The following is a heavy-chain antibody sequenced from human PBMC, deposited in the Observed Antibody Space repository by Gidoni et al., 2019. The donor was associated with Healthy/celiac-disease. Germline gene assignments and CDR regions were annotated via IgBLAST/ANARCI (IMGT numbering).Heavy chain of an antibody. D-gene: IGHD3-22*01. CDR3: ARESAYYYDSSGYYQTRWLDP. Sequence: QVQLQESGPGLVKPSQTLSLPCTVSGGSISRVGYYWSWIRQHPGKGLEWIGYIYYSGSTYYNPSLKSRVTISVDTSKNQFSLKLSSVTAADTAVYYCARESAYYYDSSGYYQTRWLDPWGQGTLVTVSS. CDR1: GGSISRVGYY. J-gene: IGHJ5*02. V-gene: IGHV4-31*03. CDR2: IYYSGST.